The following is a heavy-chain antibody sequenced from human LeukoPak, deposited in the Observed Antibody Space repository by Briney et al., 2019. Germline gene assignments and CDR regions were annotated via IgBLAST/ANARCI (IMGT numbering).Heavy chain of an antibody. CDR1: GFTFDDYA. D-gene: IGHD4-17*01. J-gene: IGHJ4*02. CDR3: AKERLGGNYGDYAVDY. Sequence: PGGSLRLSCAASGFTFDDYAMHWVRQAPGKGLEWVSGISWNSGSIGYADSVKGRFTISRDNSKKTLDLHMDSLRAEDTAVYYCAKERLGGNYGDYAVDYWGQGTMVTVSS. V-gene: IGHV3-9*01. CDR2: ISWNSGSI.